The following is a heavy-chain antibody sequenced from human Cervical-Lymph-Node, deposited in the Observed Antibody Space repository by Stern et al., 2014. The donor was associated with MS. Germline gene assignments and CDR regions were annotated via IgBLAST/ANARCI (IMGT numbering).Heavy chain of an antibody. D-gene: IGHD3-3*01. J-gene: IGHJ6*02. Sequence: DQLVASGAEVKKPGASVKVSCKVSGYTLTELSMHWVRQAPGKGLEWMGGFDPEDGETIYAQKFQGRVTMTEDTSTDTAYMELSSLRSEDTAVYYCATDRDDFRSGYSAPTKGYGLDVWGQGTTVTVTS. CDR1: GYTLTELS. V-gene: IGHV1-24*01. CDR3: ATDRDDFRSGYSAPTKGYGLDV. CDR2: FDPEDGET.